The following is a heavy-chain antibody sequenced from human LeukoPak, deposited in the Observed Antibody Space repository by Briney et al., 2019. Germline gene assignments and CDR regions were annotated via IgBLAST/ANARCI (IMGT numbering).Heavy chain of an antibody. CDR3: AREMTTVTTSLDY. CDR1: GYTFTGYG. Sequence: ASVKVSCKASGYTFTGYGISWVRQAPGQGLEWMGWISVYNGNTNYTQKLQGRVTMTTDTSTSTAYMELRSLRSDDTAVYYCAREMTTVTTSLDYWGQGTLVTVSS. J-gene: IGHJ4*02. D-gene: IGHD4-17*01. V-gene: IGHV1-18*01. CDR2: ISVYNGNT.